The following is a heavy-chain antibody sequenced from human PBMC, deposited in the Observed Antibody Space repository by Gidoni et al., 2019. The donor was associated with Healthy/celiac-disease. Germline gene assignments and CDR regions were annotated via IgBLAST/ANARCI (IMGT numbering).Heavy chain of an antibody. V-gene: IGHV5-10-1*01. Sequence: EVQLVQSGAEVKKPGESLRISCKGSGYSFTSYWISWVRQMPGKGLEWMGRIDPSDSYTNYSPSFQGHVTISADKSISTAYLQWSSLKASDTAMYYCARQPSPLNTYYYDSSGYYNWYFDLWGRGTLVTVSS. CDR3: ARQPSPLNTYYYDSSGYYNWYFDL. J-gene: IGHJ2*01. CDR1: GYSFTSYW. CDR2: IDPSDSYT. D-gene: IGHD3-22*01.